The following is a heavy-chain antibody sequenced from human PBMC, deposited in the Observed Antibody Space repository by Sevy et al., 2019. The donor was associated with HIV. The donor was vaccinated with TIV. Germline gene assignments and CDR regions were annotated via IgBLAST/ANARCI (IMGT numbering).Heavy chain of an antibody. D-gene: IGHD5-18*01. V-gene: IGHV3-30*09. J-gene: IGHJ4*02. Sequence: GGSLRLSCAASGFMFGSYALLWVRQAPGKGLEWVSLISYGGSMIYYSDSVKGRFAISRDKARASLFLQMNSLRVEDTGIYYCARVGAAECTGDSCSPIDYWGQGTLVTVSS. CDR2: ISYGGSMI. CDR3: ARVGAAECTGDSCSPIDY. CDR1: GFMFGSYA.